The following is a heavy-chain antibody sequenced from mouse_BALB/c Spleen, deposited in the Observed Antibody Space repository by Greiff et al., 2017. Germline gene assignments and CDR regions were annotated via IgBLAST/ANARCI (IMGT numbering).Heavy chain of an antibody. J-gene: IGHJ4*01. CDR1: GFNIKDYY. CDR3: NYGNYGYAMDY. D-gene: IGHD2-1*01. Sequence: VQLQQSGAELVRSGASVKLSCTASGFNIKDYYMHWVKQRPEQGLEWIGWIDPENGDTEYAPKFQGKATMIADTSSNTAYLQLSSLTSEDTAVYYCNYGNYGYAMDYWGQGTSVTVSS. V-gene: IGHV14-4*02. CDR2: IDPENGDT.